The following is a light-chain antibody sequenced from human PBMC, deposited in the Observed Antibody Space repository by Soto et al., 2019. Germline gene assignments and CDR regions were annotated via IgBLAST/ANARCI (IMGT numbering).Light chain of an antibody. CDR1: SSDVGSYNL. CDR2: EGS. Sequence: QSVLTQPASVSGSPGQSITISCTGTSSDVGSYNLVSWYQQHPGKAPKLMIYEGSKRPSGVSNCFSGSKSGNTASLTISGLQAEDEADYYCCSYAGSIVVFGGGTKLTVL. CDR3: CSYAGSIVV. J-gene: IGLJ2*01. V-gene: IGLV2-23*01.